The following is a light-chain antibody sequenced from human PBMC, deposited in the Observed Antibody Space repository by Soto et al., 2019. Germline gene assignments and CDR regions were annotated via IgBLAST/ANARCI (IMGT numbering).Light chain of an antibody. CDR2: DAV. CDR3: EQRSDWPPLT. J-gene: IGKJ4*01. V-gene: IGKV3-11*01. CDR1: QNIRTY. Sequence: EIVLTQSRYTLSLSPGERASLSCRANQNIRTYLMWYQQKPGQSPRLLVYDAVNRAAGAPDRFSGSGSGTDFSLTIRNVEPEDSAVYVCEQRSDWPPLTFGGGTKVEIK.